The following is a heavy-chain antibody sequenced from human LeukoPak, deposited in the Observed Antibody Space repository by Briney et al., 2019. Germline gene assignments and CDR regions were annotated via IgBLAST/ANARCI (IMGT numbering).Heavy chain of an antibody. D-gene: IGHD6-13*01. CDR1: GFTFTDYW. V-gene: IGHV3-7*01. J-gene: IGHJ4*01. CDR3: ARDGTAAGLYFDL. Sequence: GGSLRLSCAVSGFTFTDYWMNWVRQAPGKGLEWVASIRQDGGEKSYVDSVKGRFTISRDNTKSSLYLQTNSLRAEDTAVYYCARDGTAAGLYFDLWGQGTLVTVSS. CDR2: IRQDGGEK.